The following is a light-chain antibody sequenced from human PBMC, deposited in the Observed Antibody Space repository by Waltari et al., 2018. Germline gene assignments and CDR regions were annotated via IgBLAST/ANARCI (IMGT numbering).Light chain of an antibody. CDR3: QQYNRWPPIT. J-gene: IGKJ5*01. CDR2: DAS. Sequence: EIVLTQSPATLSLSPGETATLSCRASQSVGTYLAWYQQKPGQAPRLLIYDASNRATGIPDRFRGSGSGTDFTLTISSLEPEDFAVYYCQQYNRWPPITFGQGTRLAIK. V-gene: IGKV3-11*01. CDR1: QSVGTY.